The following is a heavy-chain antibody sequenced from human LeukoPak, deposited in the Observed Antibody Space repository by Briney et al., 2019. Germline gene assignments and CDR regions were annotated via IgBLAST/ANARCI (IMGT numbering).Heavy chain of an antibody. V-gene: IGHV3-74*01. CDR1: GFTFSSYW. CDR3: AQKPYYDSSGYYSA. Sequence: GGSLRLSCAASGFTFSSYWMHWVRQAPGKGLVWVSRINSDGSSTSYADSVKGRFTISRDNAKNTLYLQMNSLRGEDTAVYYCAQKPYYDSSGYYSAWGQGTLVTVSS. J-gene: IGHJ5*02. D-gene: IGHD3-22*01. CDR2: INSDGSST.